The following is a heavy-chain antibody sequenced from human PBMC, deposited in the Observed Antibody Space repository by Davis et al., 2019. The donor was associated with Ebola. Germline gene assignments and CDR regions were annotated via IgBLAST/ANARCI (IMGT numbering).Heavy chain of an antibody. Sequence: GSLRLSCTVSGGSISSSSYYWGWIRQPPGKGLEWIGSIYYSGSTYYNPSLKSRVTISVDTSKNQFSLKLSSVTAADTAVYYCARGTETGYYYYYGMDVWGQGTTVTVSS. J-gene: IGHJ6*02. CDR1: GGSISSSSYY. CDR2: IYYSGST. V-gene: IGHV4-39*01. CDR3: ARGTETGYYYYYGMDV. D-gene: IGHD4-17*01.